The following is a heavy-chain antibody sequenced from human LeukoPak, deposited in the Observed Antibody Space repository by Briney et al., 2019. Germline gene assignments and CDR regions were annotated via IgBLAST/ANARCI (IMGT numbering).Heavy chain of an antibody. D-gene: IGHD2-2*02. CDR3: AKGSRGYTNYYFDY. CDR2: ISGSGAST. J-gene: IGHJ4*02. CDR1: GFSFSGYA. V-gene: IGHV3-23*01. Sequence: PEGSLRLSCASSGFSFSGYAMIWVRQAPGKGLELVSTISGSGASTFCADSVRGRFITSKDIPSNIVYLQMNSLRAEDTAVYYCAKGSRGYTNYYFDYWGQGTLVTVSS.